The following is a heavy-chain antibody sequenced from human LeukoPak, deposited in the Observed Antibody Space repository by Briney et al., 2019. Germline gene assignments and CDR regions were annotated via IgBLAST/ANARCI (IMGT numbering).Heavy chain of an antibody. CDR3: VREYSSGYILDY. CDR1: GGSISSGGYY. Sequence: PSQTLSLTCTDSGGSISSGGYYWSWIRQHPGKGLEWIGYIYYSGSTYYNPSLKSRVTISVDTSKNQFSLRLSSVTAADTAVYYCVREYSSGYILDYWGQGTLVTVSS. J-gene: IGHJ4*02. V-gene: IGHV4-31*03. CDR2: IYYSGST. D-gene: IGHD3-22*01.